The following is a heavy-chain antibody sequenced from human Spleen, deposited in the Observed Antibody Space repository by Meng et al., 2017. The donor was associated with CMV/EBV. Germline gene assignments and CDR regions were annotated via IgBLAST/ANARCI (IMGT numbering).Heavy chain of an antibody. CDR2: MNPNSGNS. J-gene: IGHJ4*02. CDR1: GYTFSNQD. Sequence: SGYTFSNQDINWVRQAPGQGLEWMDWMNPNSGNSGYAQKFQSRVTMTRTTSINTAYMELSSLRSEDTAVYYCARGPLRAPRPYFFDSWGQGSLVTVSS. D-gene: IGHD2-21*01. CDR3: ARGPLRAPRPYFFDS. V-gene: IGHV1-8*01.